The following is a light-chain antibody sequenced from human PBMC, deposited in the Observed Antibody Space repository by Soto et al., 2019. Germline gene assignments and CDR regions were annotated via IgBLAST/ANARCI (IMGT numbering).Light chain of an antibody. CDR2: DVS. Sequence: QSVLTQPASVSGSPGQSITISCTGASSDVGGFDHVSWYQQHPGKVPRLLIYDVSSRPSGVSYRFSGSKSGNPASLTISGLQAEDEADYYCNSFTTTNTYVFGTGTKVTVL. CDR1: SSDVGGFDH. V-gene: IGLV2-14*03. J-gene: IGLJ1*01. CDR3: NSFTTTNTYV.